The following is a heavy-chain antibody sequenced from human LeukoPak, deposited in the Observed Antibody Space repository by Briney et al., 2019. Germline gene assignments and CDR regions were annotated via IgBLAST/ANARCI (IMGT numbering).Heavy chain of an antibody. CDR3: AREYSRRPYSRGWFDP. J-gene: IGHJ5*02. Sequence: SETLPLTCTVSGGSISSYYWSWIRQPPGKGLEWIGYIYYSGSTNYNPSLKSRVTISVDTSKNQFSLKLSSVTAADTAVYYCAREYSRRPYSRGWFDPWGRGTLVTVSS. CDR1: GGSISSYY. V-gene: IGHV4-59*01. CDR2: IYYSGST. D-gene: IGHD6-13*01.